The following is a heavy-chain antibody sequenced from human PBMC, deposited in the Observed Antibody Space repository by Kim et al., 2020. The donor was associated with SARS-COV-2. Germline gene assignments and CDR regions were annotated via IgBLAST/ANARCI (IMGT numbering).Heavy chain of an antibody. D-gene: IGHD6-6*01. J-gene: IGHJ4*02. CDR2: IKQDGSEK. V-gene: IGHV3-7*01. CDR1: GFTFSSYW. Sequence: GGSLRLSCAASGFTFSSYWMSWVRQAPGKGLEWVANIKQDGSEKYYVDSVKGRFTISRDNAKNSLYLQMNSLRAEDTAVYYCARDEVEVEYSSSSWGYYFHYWGQGPLLTVSS. CDR3: ARDEVEVEYSSSSWGYYFHY.